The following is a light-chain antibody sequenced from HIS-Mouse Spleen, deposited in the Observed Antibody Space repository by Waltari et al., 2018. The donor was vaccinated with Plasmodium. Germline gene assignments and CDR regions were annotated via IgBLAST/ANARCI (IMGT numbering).Light chain of an antibody. V-gene: IGLV1-51*01. CDR3: GTWDSSLSAGGV. CDR2: DNK. J-gene: IGLJ2*01. Sequence: QSVLTQPPSVSAAPGQKVTISCSGSSSNIGNNYVSWYQQLPGTAPNLLIYDNKNRPSASPHRFSGSRSGTSATLGITGLQTGDEADYYCGTWDSSLSAGGVFGGGTKLTVL. CDR1: SSNIGNNY.